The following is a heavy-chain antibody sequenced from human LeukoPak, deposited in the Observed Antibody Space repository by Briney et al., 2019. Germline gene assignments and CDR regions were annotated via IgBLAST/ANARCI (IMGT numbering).Heavy chain of an antibody. Sequence: QSGGSLRLSCAASGFTFSSYAMSWVRQAPGKGLEWVSAISGSGGSTYYADSVKGRFTIPRDNSKNTLYLQMNSLRAEDTAVYYCAKLNNAIAVAVVDYWGQGTLVTVSS. V-gene: IGHV3-23*01. J-gene: IGHJ4*02. CDR2: ISGSGGST. D-gene: IGHD6-19*01. CDR1: GFTFSSYA. CDR3: AKLNNAIAVAVVDY.